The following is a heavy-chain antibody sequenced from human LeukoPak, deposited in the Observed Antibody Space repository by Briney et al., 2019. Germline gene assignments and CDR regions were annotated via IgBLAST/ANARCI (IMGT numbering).Heavy chain of an antibody. CDR1: GVSISGYY. D-gene: IGHD5-24*01. J-gene: IGHJ6*03. V-gene: IGHV4-59*01. CDR3: ARGRDGYNHRYYYYYMDV. CDR2: IYYSGST. Sequence: PSETLSLTCTVSGVSISGYYWSWIRQPPGKGLEWIGYIYYSGSTNYNPSLKSRVTISVDTSKNQFSLKLSSVTAADTAVYYCARGRDGYNHRYYYYYMDVWGKGTTVTVSS.